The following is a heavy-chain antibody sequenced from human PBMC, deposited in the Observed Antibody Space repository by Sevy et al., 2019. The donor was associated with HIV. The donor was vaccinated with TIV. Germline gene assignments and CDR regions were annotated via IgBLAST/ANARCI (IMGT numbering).Heavy chain of an antibody. CDR3: AREKVDTSMIFVEYYGMDV. Sequence: GGSPRLSCAASGFSFSSYDMHWVRQAPGMGLEWVAVIRYDGSNKHYGDSVKDRFTISRDNSKNALYLQMSSLRAEDTAVYYCAREKVDTSMIFVEYYGMDVWGQGTTVTVSS. V-gene: IGHV3-33*01. D-gene: IGHD5-18*01. J-gene: IGHJ6*02. CDR2: IRYDGSNK. CDR1: GFSFSSYD.